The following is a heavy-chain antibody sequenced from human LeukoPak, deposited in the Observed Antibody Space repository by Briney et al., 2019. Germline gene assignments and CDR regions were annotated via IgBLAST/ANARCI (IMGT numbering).Heavy chain of an antibody. J-gene: IGHJ5*02. CDR3: AKSPSGRGGYNWFDP. CDR1: GGSISGYY. V-gene: IGHV4-4*07. CDR2: VYTSGST. Sequence: PSETLSLTCTVSGGSISGYYWSWIRRPAGKGLEWIGRVYTSGSTNYNPSLKSRVTMSIDTSKNQFSLNLSSVTAADTAVYYCAKSPSGRGGYNWFDPWGQGTLVTVSS. D-gene: IGHD3-16*01.